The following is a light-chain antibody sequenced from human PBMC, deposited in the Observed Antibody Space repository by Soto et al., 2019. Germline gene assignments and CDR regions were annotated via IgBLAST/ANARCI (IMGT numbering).Light chain of an antibody. CDR2: RAP. CDR3: QQYGGSRS. Sequence: EIVVTQSPGTLSLSPGERATLSCRASQSVSSSYLAWYQQKPGQAPRLLIYRAPSRATGITDRFSGSGSETDFTLPISRLEPKDFAVYYCQQYGGSRSFGQGTKVEIK. CDR1: QSVSSSY. J-gene: IGKJ1*01. V-gene: IGKV3-20*01.